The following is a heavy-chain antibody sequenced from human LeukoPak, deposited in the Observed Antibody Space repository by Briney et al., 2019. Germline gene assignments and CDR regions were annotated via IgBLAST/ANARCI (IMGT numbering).Heavy chain of an antibody. CDR1: GGSISSYY. CDR3: ARGESTFDM. V-gene: IGHV4-59*01. Sequence: SETLSLTCTVSGGSISSYYWSWIRQPPGKGLEWIGYMYNRGGSTNYNPSLKSRVTISVDTSKNQFSLKLSSVTAADTAVYYCARGESTFDMWGQGTMLTVSS. CDR2: MYNRGGST. D-gene: IGHD1-26*01. J-gene: IGHJ3*02.